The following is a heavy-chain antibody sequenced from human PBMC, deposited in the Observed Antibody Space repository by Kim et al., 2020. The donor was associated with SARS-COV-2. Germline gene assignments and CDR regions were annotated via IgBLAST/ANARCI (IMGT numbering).Heavy chain of an antibody. D-gene: IGHD3-10*01. Sequence: SETLSLTCTVSGGSISSSSYYWGWIRQPPGKGLEWIGSIYYSGSTYYNPSLKSRVTISVDTSKNQFSLKLSSVTAADTAVYYCARRRLLWFGELLSGYYYYYYGMDVWGQGTTVTVSS. J-gene: IGHJ6*02. CDR2: IYYSGST. V-gene: IGHV4-39*01. CDR1: GGSISSSSYY. CDR3: ARRRLLWFGELLSGYYYYYYGMDV.